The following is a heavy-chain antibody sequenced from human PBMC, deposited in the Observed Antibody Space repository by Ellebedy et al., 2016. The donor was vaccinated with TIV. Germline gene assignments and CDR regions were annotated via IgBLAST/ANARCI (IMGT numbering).Heavy chain of an antibody. CDR1: GFTVNTNY. D-gene: IGHD2-15*01. CDR3: ARETFNDVDLKVWGVIDI. J-gene: IGHJ3*02. Sequence: GGSLRLSCSVSGFTVNTNYMSWVRQAPGKGLEWVSLINIDGSTYYADSVKGRFTISRDNSKNTLLLQMNSLRTEDTAVYYCARETFNDVDLKVWGVIDIWGRGTMVTVSS. V-gene: IGHV3-66*01. CDR2: INIDGST.